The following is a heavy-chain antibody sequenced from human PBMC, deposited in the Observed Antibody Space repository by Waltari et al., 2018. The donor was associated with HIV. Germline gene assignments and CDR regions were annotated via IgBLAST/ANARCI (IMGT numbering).Heavy chain of an antibody. V-gene: IGHV4-59*11. D-gene: IGHD3-10*01. CDR3: ARDFPFSHYYGSGSYFGSDY. J-gene: IGHJ4*02. CDR2: IYDSGST. CDR1: GGPISSHY. Sequence: QVQLQPSGPGLVTPSDTLLLTCTVSGGPISSHYWSWLRQPPGKGLECLGYIYDSGSTNYNPSLKSRVTIAVDTSKKQISLKLSSVTAADTAVYYCARDFPFSHYYGSGSYFGSDYWGQGTQVTVSS.